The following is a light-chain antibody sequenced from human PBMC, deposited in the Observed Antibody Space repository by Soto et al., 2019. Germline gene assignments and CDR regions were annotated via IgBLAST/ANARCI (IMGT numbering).Light chain of an antibody. CDR1: QSISSW. CDR3: QQSYSTPRT. CDR2: DAS. V-gene: IGKV1-5*01. Sequence: DIQMSQSLSTVSASVGDRVTITFRASQSISSWLAWYQQKPGKAPKLLIYDASSLESGVPSRFSGSGSGTEFTLTISSLQPDDFATYYCQQSYSTPRTFGQGTKADIK. J-gene: IGKJ1*01.